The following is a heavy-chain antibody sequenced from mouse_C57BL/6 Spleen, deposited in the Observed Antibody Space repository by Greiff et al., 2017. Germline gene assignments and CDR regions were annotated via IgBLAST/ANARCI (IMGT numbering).Heavy chain of an antibody. CDR3: AREDYDEGYYAMDD. V-gene: IGHV1-81*01. CDR2: IYPRSGNT. Sequence: VQRVESGAELARPGASVKLSCKASGYTFTSYGISWVKQRTGQGLEWIGEIYPRSGNTYYNEKFKGKATLTADKSSSTAYMGLRSLTSEDSAVYFCAREDYDEGYYAMDDWGQGTSVTVSS. D-gene: IGHD2-4*01. CDR1: GYTFTSYG. J-gene: IGHJ4*01.